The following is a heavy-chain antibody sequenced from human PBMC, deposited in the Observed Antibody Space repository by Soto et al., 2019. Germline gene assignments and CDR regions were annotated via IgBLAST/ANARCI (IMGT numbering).Heavy chain of an antibody. CDR1: GGSINSSNW. D-gene: IGHD3-10*01. J-gene: IGHJ4*02. CDR3: ASMGYHYGSGSYPLDY. CDR2: IYHSGST. V-gene: IGHV4-4*02. Sequence: SETLSLTCAVSGGSINSSNWWSWVRQPPGKGLEWIGEIYHSGSTNYNPSLKSRVTISVDKSKNQFSLKLSSVTAADTAVYYCASMGYHYGSGSYPLDYWGQGTLVTVSS.